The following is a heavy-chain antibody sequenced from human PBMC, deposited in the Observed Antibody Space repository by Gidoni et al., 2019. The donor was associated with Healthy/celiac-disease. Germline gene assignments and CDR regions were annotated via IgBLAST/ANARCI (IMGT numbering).Heavy chain of an antibody. Sequence: QVQLQQWGAGLLKPSETLSLTCAVYGGSFSGYSWSWIRQPPGKGLEWIGEINHSGSTNYNPSLKSRVTISVDTSKNQFSLKLSSVTAADTAVYYCARIGYSSGWFPNMYYYYMDVWGKGTTVTVSS. V-gene: IGHV4-34*01. CDR2: INHSGST. CDR3: ARIGYSSGWFPNMYYYYMDV. J-gene: IGHJ6*03. D-gene: IGHD6-19*01. CDR1: GGSFSGYS.